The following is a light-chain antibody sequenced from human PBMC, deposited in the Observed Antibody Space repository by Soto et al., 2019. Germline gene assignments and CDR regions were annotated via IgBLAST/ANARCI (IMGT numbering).Light chain of an antibody. Sequence: DIVMTQSSLSWPVTPGEAASISCRSSQSLFSSEDGNTYLDWYLQKPGQSPQLLIYTLSYRASGIPDRFSGSGSDTEFTLKITRVEAEDVGVYYCMQRIKFPYTFGQGTKLEI. V-gene: IGKV2-40*01. CDR3: MQRIKFPYT. CDR1: QSLFSSEDGNTY. CDR2: TLS. J-gene: IGKJ2*01.